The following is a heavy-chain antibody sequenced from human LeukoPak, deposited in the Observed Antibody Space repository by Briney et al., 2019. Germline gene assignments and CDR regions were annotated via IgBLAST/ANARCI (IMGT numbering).Heavy chain of an antibody. J-gene: IGHJ4*02. Sequence: SETLSLTCTVSGGSISTYYWSWIRQPPGKGLEWIGYIYYGGSTNYNPSLKSRVTISVDMSKNQFSLMLSSVTAADTAVYYCARIEMATISSPTPVFDFWGQGSLVTVSS. CDR3: ARIEMATISSPTPVFDF. V-gene: IGHV4-59*01. D-gene: IGHD5-24*01. CDR1: GGSISTYY. CDR2: IYYGGST.